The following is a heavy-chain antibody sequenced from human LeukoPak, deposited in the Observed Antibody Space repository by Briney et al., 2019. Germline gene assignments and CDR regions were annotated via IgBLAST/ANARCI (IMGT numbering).Heavy chain of an antibody. CDR3: ANSLTVTTGDFQH. CDR1: GFTFDDYA. Sequence: GGSLRLSCVASGFTFDDYAMHWVRQAPGKGLAWVSGISWKSESTGYADSVKGRFTISRDNTKNSLYLQMNSLRAEDTAFYYCANSLTVTTGDFQHWGQGTLVTVSS. J-gene: IGHJ1*01. V-gene: IGHV3-9*01. D-gene: IGHD4-4*01. CDR2: ISWKSEST.